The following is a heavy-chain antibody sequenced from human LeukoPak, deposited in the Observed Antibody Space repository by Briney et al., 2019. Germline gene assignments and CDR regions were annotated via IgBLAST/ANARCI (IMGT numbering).Heavy chain of an antibody. CDR1: GYTLTSYG. J-gene: IGHJ3*02. D-gene: IGHD3-3*01. CDR3: ARDRSVQWAFDI. CDR2: FSANNGNT. V-gene: IGHV1-18*01. Sequence: ASVKVSCKASGYTLTSYGISWVRQAPGQGLGWMGWFSANNGNTNNSQKLQGRVTMTTDTSTSTAYMELRRLRSDDTAVYYCARDRSVQWAFDIWGQGTMVAVSS.